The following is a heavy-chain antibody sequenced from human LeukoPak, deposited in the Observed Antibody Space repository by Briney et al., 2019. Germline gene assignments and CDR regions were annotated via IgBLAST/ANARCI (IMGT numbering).Heavy chain of an antibody. Sequence: SETLSLTCTVSGYSISSGYYWGWIRPPPGKGLEWIGSIYHSGSTYYNPSLKSRVTISVDTSKNQFSLKLSSVTAADTAVYYCARRMESADYWGQGTLVTVSS. CDR1: GYSISSGYY. J-gene: IGHJ4*02. CDR3: ARRMESADY. CDR2: IYHSGST. V-gene: IGHV4-38-2*02. D-gene: IGHD1-1*01.